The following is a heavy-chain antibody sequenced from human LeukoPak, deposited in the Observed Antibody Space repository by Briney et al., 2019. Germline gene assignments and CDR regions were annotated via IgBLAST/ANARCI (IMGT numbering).Heavy chain of an antibody. CDR1: GFTFNSYS. CDR3: ARRGGYCSSTSCHRPFDY. CDR2: ISSSGSTI. D-gene: IGHD2-2*01. J-gene: IGHJ4*02. Sequence: GGSLRLSCAASGFTFNSYSMNWVRQAPGKGLEWVSYISSSGSTIYYADSVKGRFTISRDNAKNSLYLQMNSLRAEDTAVYYCARRGGYCSSTSCHRPFDYWGQGTLVTVSS. V-gene: IGHV3-48*04.